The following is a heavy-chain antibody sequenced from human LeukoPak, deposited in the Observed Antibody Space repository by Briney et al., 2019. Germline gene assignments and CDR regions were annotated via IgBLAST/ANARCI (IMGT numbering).Heavy chain of an antibody. CDR1: GFTFSSYA. Sequence: GGSLRLSCAASGFTFSSYAMTWLRQAPGKGLEWVSSISGSGVSTYYADSVKGWVTISRDNSKNTVYLQMNSLRADDTAVYYCAKSNSYFDYWGQGTLVTVSS. V-gene: IGHV3-23*01. D-gene: IGHD1-1*01. CDR2: ISGSGVST. J-gene: IGHJ4*02. CDR3: AKSNSYFDY.